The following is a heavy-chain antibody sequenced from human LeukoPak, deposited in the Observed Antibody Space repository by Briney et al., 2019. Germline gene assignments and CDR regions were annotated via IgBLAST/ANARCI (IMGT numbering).Heavy chain of an antibody. Sequence: SVTVSCKASGGTFSSYAISWVRQAPGQGLEWMGGIIPIFGTANYAQKFQGRVTITADESTSTAYMELSSLRSEDTAVYYCASCSGGSCYTSRTFYYWGQGTLVTVSS. CDR1: GGTFSSYA. CDR2: IIPIFGTA. V-gene: IGHV1-69*13. CDR3: ASCSGGSCYTSRTFYY. J-gene: IGHJ4*02. D-gene: IGHD2-15*01.